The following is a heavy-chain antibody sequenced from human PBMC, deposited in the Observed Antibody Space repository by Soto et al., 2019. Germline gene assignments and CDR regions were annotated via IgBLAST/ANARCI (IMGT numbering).Heavy chain of an antibody. CDR2: ISYDGSNK. CDR1: GFTFSSYG. V-gene: IGHV3-30*18. CDR3: AKDDFTYYYDSSGFDYYYYGMDV. Sequence: QVQLVESGGGVVQPGRSLRLSCAASGFTFSSYGMHWVRQAPGKGLEWVAVISYDGSNKYYADSVKGRFTISRDNSKNTLYLKMNSLRAEDTAVYYCAKDDFTYYYDSSGFDYYYYGMDVWGQGTTVTVSS. D-gene: IGHD3-22*01. J-gene: IGHJ6*02.